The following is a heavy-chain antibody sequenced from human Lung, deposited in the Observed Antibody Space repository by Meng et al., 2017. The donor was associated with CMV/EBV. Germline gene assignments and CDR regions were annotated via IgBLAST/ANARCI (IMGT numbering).Heavy chain of an antibody. Sequence: SLRLXXAASGFTFDDYAMHWVRQAPGKGLEWVSGISWNSGSIGYADSVKGRFTISRDNAKNSLYLQMNSLRAEDTALYYCAKGFGALDAFDIWGQGTMVXVSS. J-gene: IGHJ3*02. CDR2: ISWNSGSI. CDR1: GFTFDDYA. V-gene: IGHV3-9*01. D-gene: IGHD3-16*01. CDR3: AKGFGALDAFDI.